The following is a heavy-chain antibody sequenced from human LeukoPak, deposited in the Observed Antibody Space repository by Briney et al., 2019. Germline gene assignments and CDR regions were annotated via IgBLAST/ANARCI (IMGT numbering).Heavy chain of an antibody. Sequence: PSETLSLTCTVSGGSNSSYYWSWIRQPPGKGLEWIGYTYYSGSTNYNPSLKSRVTISVDTSKNQFSLKLSSVTAADTAVYYCARLYCSSTSCHLDYWGQGTLVTVSS. V-gene: IGHV4-59*01. CDR2: TYYSGST. CDR3: ARLYCSSTSCHLDY. CDR1: GGSNSSYY. J-gene: IGHJ4*02. D-gene: IGHD2-2*01.